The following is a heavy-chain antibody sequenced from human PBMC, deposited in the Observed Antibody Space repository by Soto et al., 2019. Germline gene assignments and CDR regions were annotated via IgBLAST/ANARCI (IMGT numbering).Heavy chain of an antibody. CDR2: IYHSGST. V-gene: IGHV4-38-2*01. CDR1: GYSITSGYY. J-gene: IGHJ4*02. D-gene: IGHD5-12*01. Sequence: SETLSLTCAVSGYSITSGYYWGWIRQPPGKGLEWIGSIYHSGSTYYNPSLKSRVTISVDTPQKLFSLRLSSVTAADTAVYYCARLPYSYSGYDETYFDYWGQGTLVTVSS. CDR3: ARLPYSYSGYDETYFDY.